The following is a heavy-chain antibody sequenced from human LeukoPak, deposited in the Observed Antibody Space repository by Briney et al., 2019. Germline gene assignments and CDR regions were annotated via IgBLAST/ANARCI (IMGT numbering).Heavy chain of an antibody. CDR1: GFTFRNYA. Sequence: GRPLRLSCAASGFTFRNYAIHWVRQAPGKGLEWVAVISYDGSSQYYADSVKGRFTISRDNSKNSLYLQMNSLRDEDAAVYYCARESEAFDIWGRGTMVTVSS. J-gene: IGHJ3*02. CDR2: ISYDGSSQ. V-gene: IGHV3-30-3*01. CDR3: ARESEAFDI.